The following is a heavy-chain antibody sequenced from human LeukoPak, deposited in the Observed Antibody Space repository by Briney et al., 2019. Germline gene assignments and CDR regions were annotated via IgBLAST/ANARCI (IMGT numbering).Heavy chain of an antibody. CDR1: GFTFSSYG. J-gene: IGHJ6*03. Sequence: PGGSLRLSCAASGFTFSSYGMHWVRLAPGKGLEWVAFIRYDGSNKYYADSVKGRFTISRDNSKNTLYLQMNSLRAEDTAVYYCAKAARPARGSYYYYYYYMDVWGKGTTVTVSS. D-gene: IGHD1-26*01. CDR2: IRYDGSNK. CDR3: AKAARPARGSYYYYYYYMDV. V-gene: IGHV3-30*02.